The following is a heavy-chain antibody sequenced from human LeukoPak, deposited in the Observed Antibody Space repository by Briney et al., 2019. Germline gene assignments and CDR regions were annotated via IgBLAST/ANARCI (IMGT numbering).Heavy chain of an antibody. CDR2: VNWNGIST. D-gene: IGHD3-16*02. CDR3: AEERNFLGGVIVTGPNPLDS. Sequence: PGGSLRLSCAASGFTFDDYGMSWVRQAPGKGLEWVSGVNWNGISTGYADSVKGQFTISRDNAKNSLFLQMNSLRAEDTALYRCAEERNFLGGVIVTGPNPLDSGGQETLFTVSS. V-gene: IGHV3-20*01. CDR1: GFTFDDYG. J-gene: IGHJ4*02.